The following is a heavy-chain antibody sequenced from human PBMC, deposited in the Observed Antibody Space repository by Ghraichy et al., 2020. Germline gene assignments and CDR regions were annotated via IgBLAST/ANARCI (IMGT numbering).Heavy chain of an antibody. CDR2: ISGSGGST. CDR3: AKVKIAVAGFDY. CDR1: GFTFSSYA. V-gene: IGHV3-23*01. D-gene: IGHD6-19*01. Sequence: GESLNISCAASGFTFSSYAMSWVRQAPGKGLEWVSAISGSGGSTYYADSVKGRFTISRDNSKNTLYLQMNSLRAEDTAVYYCAKVKIAVAGFDYWGQGTLVTVSS. J-gene: IGHJ4*02.